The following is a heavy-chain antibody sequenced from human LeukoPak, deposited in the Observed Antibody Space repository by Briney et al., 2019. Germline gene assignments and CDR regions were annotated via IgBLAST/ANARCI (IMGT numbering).Heavy chain of an antibody. CDR2: INHSGST. V-gene: IGHV4-34*01. J-gene: IGHJ4*02. Sequence: SETLSLTCAVYGGSFSGYYWSWIRQPPGKGLEWIGEINHSGSTNYNPSLKSRVTISVDTSKNQFSLKLSSVTAADTAVYYCASGTPLDLDYYDSSGYYYFDYWAREPWSPSLQ. D-gene: IGHD3-22*01. CDR3: ASGTPLDLDYYDSSGYYYFDY. CDR1: GGSFSGYY.